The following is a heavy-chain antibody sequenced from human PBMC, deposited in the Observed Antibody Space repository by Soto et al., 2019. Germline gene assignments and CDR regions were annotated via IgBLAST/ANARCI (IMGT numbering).Heavy chain of an antibody. CDR3: ARSFFTMVRGVKHPVHYFDY. J-gene: IGHJ4*02. CDR2: INHSGST. V-gene: IGHV4-34*01. Sequence: SETLSLTCAVYGGSFSGYYWSWIRQPPGKGLEWIGEINHSGSTNYNPSLKSRVTISVDTSKNQFSLKLSSVTAADTAVYYCARSFFTMVRGVKHPVHYFDYWGEENLVTVTS. CDR1: GGSFSGYY. D-gene: IGHD3-10*01.